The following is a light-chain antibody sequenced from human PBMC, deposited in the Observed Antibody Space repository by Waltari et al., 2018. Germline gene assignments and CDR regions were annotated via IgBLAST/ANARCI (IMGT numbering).Light chain of an antibody. J-gene: IGKJ1*01. Sequence: EIMMTQSPATLSVSPGDRATLSCRASQNIYTNLAWYQQKPGQTPRLLIYGASTRPPGIPARFSGSGSGTEFTLTINILQSEDFAVYYCQQYNSWLTWTFGQGTKVEIK. CDR3: QQYNSWLTWT. V-gene: IGKV3-15*01. CDR1: QNIYTN. CDR2: GAS.